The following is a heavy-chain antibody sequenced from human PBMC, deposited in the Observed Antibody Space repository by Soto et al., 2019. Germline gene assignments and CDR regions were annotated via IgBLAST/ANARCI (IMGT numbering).Heavy chain of an antibody. CDR2: ISGSGGST. J-gene: IGHJ5*02. CDR3: ARGGPRLRFLEWMMYNWFDP. V-gene: IGHV3-23*01. CDR1: GFTFSSYA. D-gene: IGHD3-3*01. Sequence: EVQLLASGGGLVQPGGSLRLSCAASGFTFSSYAMSWVRQAPGKGLEWVSAISGSGGSTYYADSVKGRFTISRDNSKNTLYLQMNSLRAEDTAVYYCARGGPRLRFLEWMMYNWFDPWGQGTLVTVSS.